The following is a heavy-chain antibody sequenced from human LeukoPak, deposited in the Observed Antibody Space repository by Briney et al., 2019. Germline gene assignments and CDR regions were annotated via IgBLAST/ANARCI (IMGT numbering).Heavy chain of an antibody. CDR3: ARGTYYYDSSPDYFDY. CDR2: INSDGGST. V-gene: IGHV3-74*01. CDR1: GFTFSSYS. Sequence: GGSLRLSCAASGFTFSSYSMNWVRQAPGEGLEWVSRINSDGGSTSYADSVKGRFTISRDNAKNTLYLQMNSLRAGDTAVYYCARGTYYYDSSPDYFDYWGQGTLVTVSS. J-gene: IGHJ4*02. D-gene: IGHD3-22*01.